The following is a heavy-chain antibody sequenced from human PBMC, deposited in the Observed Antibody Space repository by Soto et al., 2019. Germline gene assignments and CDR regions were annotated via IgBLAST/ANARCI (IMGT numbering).Heavy chain of an antibody. CDR1: GFSFSNYG. J-gene: IGHJ3*02. CDR2: IWLDGSNE. V-gene: IGHV3-33*01. D-gene: IGHD4-17*01. Sequence: QAQLVESGGGVVQPGRSLRLSCAASGFSFSNYGMHWVRQAPGKGLEWVALIWLDGSNENYADFVKGRVTISRDNFKNALYPQTNCLRAEDTAVYYCASPRTTVVPTLEAFDIWGKGTMVTVSS. CDR3: ASPRTTVVPTLEAFDI.